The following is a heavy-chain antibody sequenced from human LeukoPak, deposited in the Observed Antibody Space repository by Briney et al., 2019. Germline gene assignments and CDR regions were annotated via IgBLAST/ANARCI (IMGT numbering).Heavy chain of an antibody. CDR1: GYTLTELS. V-gene: IGHV1-2*06. CDR3: ARATPSLSSGWYY. CDR2: INPNSGGT. D-gene: IGHD6-19*01. J-gene: IGHJ4*02. Sequence: ASVKVSCKVSGYTLTELSMHWVRQAPGQGLEWMGRINPNSGGTNYAQKFQGRVTMTRDTSISTAYTELSRLRSDDTAVYYCARATPSLSSGWYYWGQGTLVTVSS.